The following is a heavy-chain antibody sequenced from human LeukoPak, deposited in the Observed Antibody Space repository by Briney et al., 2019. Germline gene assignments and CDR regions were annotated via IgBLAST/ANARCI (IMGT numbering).Heavy chain of an antibody. J-gene: IGHJ4*02. Sequence: SGTLSLTCGVSGGSISSTNWWTWVRQPPGEGLERIGEVHLSGRTNYNPSLESRVTMSVDMSENHISLKLTSVTAADTAVYYCAREGGPYRPLDYSGQGTLVTVSS. V-gene: IGHV4-4*02. CDR3: AREGGPYRPLDY. CDR2: VHLSGRT. CDR1: GGSISSTNW.